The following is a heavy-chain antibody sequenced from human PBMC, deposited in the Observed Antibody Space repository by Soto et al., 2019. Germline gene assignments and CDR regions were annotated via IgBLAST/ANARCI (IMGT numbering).Heavy chain of an antibody. Sequence: GVSLRLSCAASGSTFSNAWMNWVRQAPGKGLEWVGRIKSKTDGGTTDYAAPVKVRFTISRDDSKNTLYLQMNSLKTEDTAVYYCTTPKYYYDSSGFRDYYGMDVWGQGTTVTVSS. CDR3: TTPKYYYDSSGFRDYYGMDV. CDR1: GSTFSNAW. V-gene: IGHV3-15*07. D-gene: IGHD3-22*01. CDR2: IKSKTDGGTT. J-gene: IGHJ6*02.